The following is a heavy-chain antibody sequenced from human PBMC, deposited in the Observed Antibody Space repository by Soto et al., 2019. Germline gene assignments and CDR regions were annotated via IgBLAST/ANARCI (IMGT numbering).Heavy chain of an antibody. Sequence: LSLTCTVSGGSISSYYWSWIRQPPGKGLEWIGYIYYSGSTNYNPSLKSRVTISVDTSKNQFSLKLSSVTAADTAVYYCARSYGDYRLDYWGQGTLVTVSS. V-gene: IGHV4-59*01. CDR2: IYYSGST. J-gene: IGHJ4*02. D-gene: IGHD4-17*01. CDR3: ARSYGDYRLDY. CDR1: GGSISSYY.